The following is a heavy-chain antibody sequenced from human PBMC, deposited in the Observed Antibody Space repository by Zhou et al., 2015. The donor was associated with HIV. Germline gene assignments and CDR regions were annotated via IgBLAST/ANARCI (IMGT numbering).Heavy chain of an antibody. J-gene: IGHJ4*02. CDR2: ISAYNGNT. V-gene: IGHV1-18*01. D-gene: IGHD6-19*01. CDR3: ARTSKTVAPSPRVQPPVDY. CDR1: GYTFTSYG. Sequence: QVQLVQSGAEVKKPGASVKVSCKASGYTFTSYGISWVRQAPGQGLEWMGWISAYNGNTNYAQKLQGRVTMTTDTSTSTAYMELRSLRSDDTAVYYCARTSKTVAPSPRVQPPVDYWGQGTLVTVSS.